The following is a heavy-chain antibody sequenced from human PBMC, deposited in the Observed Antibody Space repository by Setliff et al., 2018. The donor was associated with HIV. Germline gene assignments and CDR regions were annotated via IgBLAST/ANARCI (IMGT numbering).Heavy chain of an antibody. J-gene: IGHJ4*02. CDR3: VGNSFDYVEEE. D-gene: IGHD3-10*02. Sequence: SETLSLTCKVSGDSVNSYNYYWSWIRQHPGKGLEWIGYIYYSGSSYYNPSVRSRVIMSLDTSENHFSLKLSSVTAADTAVYYCVGNSFDYVEEEWGQGTQVTVSS. CDR2: IYYSGSS. V-gene: IGHV4-31*03. CDR1: GDSVNSYNYY.